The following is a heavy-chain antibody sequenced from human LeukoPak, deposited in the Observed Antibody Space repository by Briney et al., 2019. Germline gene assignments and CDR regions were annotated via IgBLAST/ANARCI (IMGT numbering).Heavy chain of an antibody. CDR2: INHSGST. Sequence: SETLSLTCAVYGGSFSGYYWSWIRQPPGKGLEWIGEINHSGSTNYNPSLKSRVTISVDTSKNQFSLKLSSVTAADTAVYYCARGPHVVYGRDRLDYWGQGTLVTVSS. D-gene: IGHD2-8*02. CDR1: GGSFSGYY. J-gene: IGHJ4*02. V-gene: IGHV4-34*01. CDR3: ARGPHVVYGRDRLDY.